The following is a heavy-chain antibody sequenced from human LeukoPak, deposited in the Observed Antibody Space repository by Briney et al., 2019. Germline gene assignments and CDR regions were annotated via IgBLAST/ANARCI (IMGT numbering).Heavy chain of an antibody. CDR3: AKAITSRWAFDI. CDR2: ISYDGSNK. CDR1: GFTFSSYG. D-gene: IGHD3-10*01. V-gene: IGHV3-30*18. J-gene: IGHJ3*02. Sequence: GSLRLSCAASGFTFSSYGMHWARQAPGKGLEWVAVISYDGSNKYYADSVKGRFTISRDNSKNTLYLQMNSLRAEDTAVYYCAKAITSRWAFDIWGQGTMVTVSS.